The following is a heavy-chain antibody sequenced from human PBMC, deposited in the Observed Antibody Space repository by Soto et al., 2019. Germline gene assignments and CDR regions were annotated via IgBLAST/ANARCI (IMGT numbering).Heavy chain of an antibody. V-gene: IGHV1-69*12. J-gene: IGHJ4*02. CDR2: IIPIFGTA. CDR3: ARGYSGSWAYYFDY. D-gene: IGHD6-13*01. CDR1: GGTFSSYA. Sequence: QVQLVQSGAEVKKPGSSVKVSCKASGGTFSSYAISWVRQAPGQGLEWMGGIIPIFGTANYAQKFQGRVTMXAXEXXGAAYMELSSLRSEDPAVYYCARGYSGSWAYYFDYWGQGTLVTVSS.